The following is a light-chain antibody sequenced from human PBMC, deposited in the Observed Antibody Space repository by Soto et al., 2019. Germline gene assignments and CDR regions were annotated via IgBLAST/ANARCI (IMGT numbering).Light chain of an antibody. Sequence: QSLLTQPRSASGSPGQSITISCTGTSSDVGGYNYVSWYQQHPAKAPKLIIFDVSKRPSGVPNRFSGSKSGNTASLTISGLRAEDEADYYCCSYVRRKTYGVGIGTKVTVL. CDR2: DVS. CDR3: CSYVRRKTYG. CDR1: SSDVGGYNY. V-gene: IGLV2-11*01. J-gene: IGLJ1*01.